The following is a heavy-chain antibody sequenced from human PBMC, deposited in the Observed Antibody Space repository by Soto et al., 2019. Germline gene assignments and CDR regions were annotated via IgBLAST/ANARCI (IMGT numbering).Heavy chain of an antibody. CDR3: ARDWHYYDSSGYPRVYGMDV. Sequence: PSETLSLTCTVSGGSISPYYWSRIRQPPGKGLEWIGYIYYSGNTEYNPSLKSRVTISVDTSKNQFSLKLSSVTAADTAVYYCARDWHYYDSSGYPRVYGMDVWGQGTTITVSS. CDR1: GGSISPYY. V-gene: IGHV4-59*01. D-gene: IGHD3-22*01. CDR2: IYYSGNT. J-gene: IGHJ6*02.